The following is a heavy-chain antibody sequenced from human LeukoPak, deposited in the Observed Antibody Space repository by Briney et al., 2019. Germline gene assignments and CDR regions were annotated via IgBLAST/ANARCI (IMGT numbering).Heavy chain of an antibody. V-gene: IGHV4-59*11. CDR1: GDSMNCLS. Sequence: SETLSLTRTVSGDSMNCLSWSWIPHSPGKGLEGIAYMYDPGNNNSSPSVKSRVTLSVDTSKKQFSLRLSSVTAADTAVYCCARGVRVGFSSYYFDYWGQGTLVTVSS. CDR3: ARGVRVGFSSYYFDY. D-gene: IGHD3-3*01. CDR2: MYDPGNN. J-gene: IGHJ4*02.